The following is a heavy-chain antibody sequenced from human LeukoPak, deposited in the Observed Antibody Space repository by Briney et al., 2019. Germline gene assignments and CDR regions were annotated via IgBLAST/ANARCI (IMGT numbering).Heavy chain of an antibody. Sequence: SVKVSCKASGGTFSSYAISWVRQAPGQGLEWMGGIIPIFDTANYAQKFQGRVTITADESTSTAYMELSSLRSEDTAVYYCARDQGGFGELLFVYWGQGTLVTVSS. CDR1: GGTFSSYA. D-gene: IGHD3-10*01. CDR3: ARDQGGFGELLFVY. V-gene: IGHV1-69*13. CDR2: IIPIFDTA. J-gene: IGHJ4*02.